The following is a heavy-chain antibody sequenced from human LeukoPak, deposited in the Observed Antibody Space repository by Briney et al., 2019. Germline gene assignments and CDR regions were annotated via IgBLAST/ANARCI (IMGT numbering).Heavy chain of an antibody. CDR3: AKDSPPDY. V-gene: IGHV3-48*01. Sequence: PGGSLRLSCAASGFTFNTYSMSWVRQAPGQGLDWVSYISSSSSTIYYADSVKGRFTISRDNAKNSLYLQMNSLRAEDTAVYYCAKDSPPDYWGQGTLVTVSS. J-gene: IGHJ4*02. CDR2: ISSSSSTI. D-gene: IGHD1-14*01. CDR1: GFTFNTYS.